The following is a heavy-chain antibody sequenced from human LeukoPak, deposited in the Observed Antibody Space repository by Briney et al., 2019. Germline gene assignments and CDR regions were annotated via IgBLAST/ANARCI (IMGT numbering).Heavy chain of an antibody. Sequence: GGSLRLSCAASGFTVSSKYMSWVRQAPGKGLEWVSVIYSDGRTYYADSVKGRFTISRDNSKNTVYLQMNSLRAEDTAVYYCARWAGIAVAGHFDYWGQGTLVTVSS. J-gene: IGHJ4*02. CDR1: GFTVSSKY. D-gene: IGHD6-19*01. CDR2: IYSDGRT. V-gene: IGHV3-53*01. CDR3: ARWAGIAVAGHFDY.